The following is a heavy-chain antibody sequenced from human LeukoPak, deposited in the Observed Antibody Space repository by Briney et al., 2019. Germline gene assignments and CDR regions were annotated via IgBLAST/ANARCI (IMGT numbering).Heavy chain of an antibody. CDR3: VVVVEPPDSDGFDV. Sequence: GGSLRLSCAASGFTFGNSWVHWVRQAPGKGLVWVSLINADGSTTTYADSMKGRFTISRDNARNTLSLQMNSLTIEDTAVYYCVVVVEPPDSDGFDVWGQGTMITVSS. CDR1: GFTFGNSW. D-gene: IGHD1-14*01. V-gene: IGHV3-74*01. CDR2: INADGSTT. J-gene: IGHJ3*01.